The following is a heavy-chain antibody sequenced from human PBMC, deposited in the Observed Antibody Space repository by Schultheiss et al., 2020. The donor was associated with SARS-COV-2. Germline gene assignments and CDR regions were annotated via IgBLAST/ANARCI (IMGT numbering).Heavy chain of an antibody. CDR1: GGSISSYY. Sequence: SQTLSLTCTVSGGSISSYYWSWIRQPPGKGLEWMGYINYSGSTNYNPSLKSRVTMSVATSKNQFSLHLRSVTAADTAVYYCAREKYYGGNSYYFDYWGERSLVTISS. V-gene: IGHV4-59*01. J-gene: IGHJ4*02. CDR2: INYSGST. D-gene: IGHD4-23*01. CDR3: AREKYYGGNSYYFDY.